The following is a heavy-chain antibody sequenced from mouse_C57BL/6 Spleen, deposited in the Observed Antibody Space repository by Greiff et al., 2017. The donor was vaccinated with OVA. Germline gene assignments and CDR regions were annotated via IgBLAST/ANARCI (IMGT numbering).Heavy chain of an antibody. V-gene: IGHV5-4*03. J-gene: IGHJ3*01. D-gene: IGHD2-2*01. Sequence: DVKLVESGGGLVKPGGSLKLSCAASGFTFSSYAMSWVRQTPEKRLEWVATISDGGSYTYYPDNVKGRFTISRDNAKNNLYLQMSHLKSEDTAMYYCASVYYGYAWFAYWGQGTLVTVSA. CDR2: ISDGGSYT. CDR3: ASVYYGYAWFAY. CDR1: GFTFSSYA.